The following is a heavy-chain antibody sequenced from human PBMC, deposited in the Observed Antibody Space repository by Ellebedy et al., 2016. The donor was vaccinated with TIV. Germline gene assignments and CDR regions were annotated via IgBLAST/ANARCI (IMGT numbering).Heavy chain of an antibody. CDR1: GFTFSSYW. V-gene: IGHV3-30-3*01. CDR3: ARWPSGDAPLDY. CDR2: ISYDGSNK. Sequence: GESLKISCAASGFTFSSYWMSWVRQAPGKGLEWVAVISYDGSNKYYADSVKGRFTISRDNSKNTLYLQMNSLRVEDTAVYYCARWPSGDAPLDYWGQGTLVTVSP. J-gene: IGHJ4*02. D-gene: IGHD4-17*01.